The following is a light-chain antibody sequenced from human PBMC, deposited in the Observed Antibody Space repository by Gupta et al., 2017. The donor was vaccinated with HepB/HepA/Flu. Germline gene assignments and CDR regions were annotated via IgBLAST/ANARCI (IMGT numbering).Light chain of an antibody. V-gene: IGLV1-47*01. Sequence: QSMLTQPPSASVTPGQRVTISCSGSSSNVGSSFVYWYQQFPGTAPKLLIYRNNQRPSGVPDRFSGSKSGASASLAISGLRAEDEADYYCAAWDNSLSHVVFGGGTKLTVL. CDR3: AAWDNSLSHVV. J-gene: IGLJ2*01. CDR2: RNN. CDR1: SSNVGSSF.